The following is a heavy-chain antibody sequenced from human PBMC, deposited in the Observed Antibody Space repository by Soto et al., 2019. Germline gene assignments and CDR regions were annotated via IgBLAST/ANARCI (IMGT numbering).Heavy chain of an antibody. CDR1: GGSISSSNW. V-gene: IGHV4-4*02. D-gene: IGHD3-16*01. CDR3: ESTKVGGEGMDV. J-gene: IGHJ6*02. Sequence: PSETLSLTCAVSGGSISSSNWWSWVRQPPGKGLEWIGEIYHSGSTNYNPSLKSRVTISVDKSKNQFSLKLSSVTAADTAVYYCESTKVGGEGMDVWGQGTTVTVSS. CDR2: IYHSGST.